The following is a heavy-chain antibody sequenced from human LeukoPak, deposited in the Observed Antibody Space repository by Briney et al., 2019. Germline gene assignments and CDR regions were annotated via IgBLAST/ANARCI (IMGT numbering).Heavy chain of an antibody. V-gene: IGHV3-23*01. J-gene: IGHJ4*02. Sequence: PGGSLRLSCVASGFTFGSYAMTWVRQAPGKGLEWVSTISGSGGSTYHADSVKGHFTISRDNSKNTLYMQMNRLKGEDTAVYYCARGTSSWYAGALDYWGQGTLVTVSS. CDR2: ISGSGGST. CDR3: ARGTSSWYAGALDY. CDR1: GFTFGSYA. D-gene: IGHD2-8*01.